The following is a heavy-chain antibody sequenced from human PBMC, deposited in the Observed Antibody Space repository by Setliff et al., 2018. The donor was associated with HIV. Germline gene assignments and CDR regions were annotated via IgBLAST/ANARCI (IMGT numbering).Heavy chain of an antibody. V-gene: IGHV4-4*09. J-gene: IGHJ1*01. D-gene: IGHD2-21*02. Sequence: SETLSLTCTVSGDSISSYFWSWIRQSPGKGLEWIGFRSTTGSTNYNPSLRSRVTISVDTSKNQFSLILTSVTAADTAVYYCATQGLTVPIPGGYFQHWGPGILVTVSS. CDR1: GDSISSYF. CDR3: ATQGLTVPIPGGYFQH. CDR2: RSTTGST.